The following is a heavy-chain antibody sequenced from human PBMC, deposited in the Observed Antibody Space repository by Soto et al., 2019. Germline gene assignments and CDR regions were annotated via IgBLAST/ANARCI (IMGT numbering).Heavy chain of an antibody. CDR2: IYPGDSDT. CDR1: GYSFTSYW. CDR3: ARTVVTPVDYYYYGMDV. D-gene: IGHD2-21*02. V-gene: IGHV5-51*01. Sequence: PGESLKISCKGSGYSFTSYWTGWVRQMPGKGLEWMGIIYPGDSDTRYSPSFQGQVTISADKSISTAYLQWSSLKASDTAMYYCARTVVTPVDYYYYGMDVWGQGTTVTVSS. J-gene: IGHJ6*02.